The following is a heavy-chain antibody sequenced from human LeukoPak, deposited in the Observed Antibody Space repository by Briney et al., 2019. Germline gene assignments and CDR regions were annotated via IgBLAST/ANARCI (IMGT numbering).Heavy chain of an antibody. V-gene: IGHV4-59*01. CDR1: GGSIRSYY. D-gene: IGHD3-22*01. CDR2: IYYTGST. CDR3: ARVAPSQWLLLPNYFDY. Sequence: SETLPLTCTVPGGSIRSYYWSWIRQPPGEGLEWIGYIYYTGSTKYNSSLKSRVTISVDTSKNQFSLKLSSVTAADTAVYYCARVAPSQWLLLPNYFDYWGQETLVTVSS. J-gene: IGHJ4*02.